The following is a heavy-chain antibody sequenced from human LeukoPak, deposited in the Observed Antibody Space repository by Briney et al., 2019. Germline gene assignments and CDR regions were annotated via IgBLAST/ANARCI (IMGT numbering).Heavy chain of an antibody. CDR3: AREGSIDSSSGYGY. D-gene: IGHD6-13*01. J-gene: IGHJ4*02. CDR1: GYTFTGYY. CDR2: INPNSGGT. Sequence: ASVKVSCKASGYTFTGYYMHWVRQAPGQGLEWMGWINPNSGGTNYAQKFQDRVTMTRDTSISTAYMELSRLRSDDTAVYYCAREGSIDSSSGYGYWGQGTLVTVSS. V-gene: IGHV1-2*02.